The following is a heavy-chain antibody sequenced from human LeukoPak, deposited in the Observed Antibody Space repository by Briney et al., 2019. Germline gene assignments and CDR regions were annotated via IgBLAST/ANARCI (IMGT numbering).Heavy chain of an antibody. D-gene: IGHD1-1*01. J-gene: IGHJ6*04. CDR2: ISYDGSNK. CDR1: GFTFSSYA. CDR3: ASTTYNWNDAYYYYGMDV. V-gene: IGHV3-30*04. Sequence: PGGSLRLSCAASGFTFSSYAMHWVRQAPGKGLEWVAVISYDGSNKYYADSVKGRFTISRDNSKNTLYPQMNSLRAEDTAVYYCASTTYNWNDAYYYYGMDVWGKGTTVTVSS.